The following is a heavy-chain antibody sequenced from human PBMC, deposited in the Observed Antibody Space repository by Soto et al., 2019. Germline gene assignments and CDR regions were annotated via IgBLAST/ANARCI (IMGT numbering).Heavy chain of an antibody. D-gene: IGHD3-22*01. V-gene: IGHV1-2*04. J-gene: IGHJ6*02. Sequence: GASVKVSCKASGYTFTGYYMHWVRQAPGQGLEWMGWINPNSGGTNYAQKFQGWVTMTRDTSISTAYMELSRLRSDDTAVYYCARGRSPHYDSSGYYCGYYYYYGMDVWGQGTTVTVS. CDR1: GYTFTGYY. CDR3: ARGRSPHYDSSGYYCGYYYYYGMDV. CDR2: INPNSGGT.